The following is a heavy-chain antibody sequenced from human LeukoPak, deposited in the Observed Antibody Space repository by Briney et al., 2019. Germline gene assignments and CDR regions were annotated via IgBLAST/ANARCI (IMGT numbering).Heavy chain of an antibody. CDR2: INIDGRIT. CDR1: GFSFRYFA. D-gene: IGHD1-26*01. Sequence: GGSLRLSCVGSGFSFRYFAIPWVRQAPGKGLEYVSVINIDGRITYYADSVKGRFTISRDNSKNTVYLQMGSLRGDDMAVYYCTRDGGSFCDFDYWGQGALVTVSS. CDR3: TRDGGSFCDFDY. J-gene: IGHJ4*02. V-gene: IGHV3-64*02.